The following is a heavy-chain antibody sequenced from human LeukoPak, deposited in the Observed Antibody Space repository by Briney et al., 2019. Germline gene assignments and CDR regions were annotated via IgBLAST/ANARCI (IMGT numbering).Heavy chain of an antibody. V-gene: IGHV3-53*01. CDR2: IYSGGST. D-gene: IGHD2/OR15-2a*01. CDR1: GFTVSSNY. Sequence: GGSLRLSCAASGFTVSSNYMSWVRQAPGKGLEWVSVIYSGGSTYHADSVKGRFTISRDNSKNTLYLQMNSLRAEDTAVYYCANGLIGGYYYMDVWGKGTTVTVSS. J-gene: IGHJ6*03. CDR3: ANGLIGGYYYMDV.